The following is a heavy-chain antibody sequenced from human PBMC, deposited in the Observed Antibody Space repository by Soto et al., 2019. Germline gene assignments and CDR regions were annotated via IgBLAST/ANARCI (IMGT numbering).Heavy chain of an antibody. CDR1: GGSISSSSYY. J-gene: IGHJ4*02. CDR2: IYYSGST. CDR3: ARLNIVVVGAARLGFDY. D-gene: IGHD2-15*01. Sequence: SETLSLTCTVSGGSISSSSYYWGWIRQPPGKGLEWIGSIYYSGSTYYNPSLKSRVTISVDTSKNQFSLKLSSVTAADTAVYYCARLNIVVVGAARLGFDYCGPGLLVTVST. V-gene: IGHV4-39*01.